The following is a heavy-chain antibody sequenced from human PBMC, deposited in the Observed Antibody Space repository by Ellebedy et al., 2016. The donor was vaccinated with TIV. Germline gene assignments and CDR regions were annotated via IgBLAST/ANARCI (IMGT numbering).Heavy chain of an antibody. Sequence: AASVKVSCTASGYTFTGYDINWVRQATGQGLEWMGWMNPNSGNTGYAQKFHGRVTLTRNTSISTAYMERDSLRSEDTAVYYCSRGISWGQGTLVTVSS. CDR1: GYTFTGYD. J-gene: IGHJ4*02. CDR3: SRGIS. V-gene: IGHV1-8*01. CDR2: MNPNSGNT.